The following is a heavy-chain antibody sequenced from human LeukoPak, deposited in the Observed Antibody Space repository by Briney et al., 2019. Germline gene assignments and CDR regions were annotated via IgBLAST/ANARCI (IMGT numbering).Heavy chain of an antibody. CDR1: GGSFSGYY. D-gene: IGHD2-2*01. CDR2: INHSGST. V-gene: IGHV4-34*01. J-gene: IGHJ6*02. Sequence: SETLSLTCAVYGGSFSGYYWSWIRQPPGKGLEWIGEINHSGSTNYNPSLKSRVTISVDTSKNQFSLKLSSVTAADTAVYYCARVWGSSTSRYYYGMDVWGQGTTVTVSS. CDR3: ARVWGSSTSRYYYGMDV.